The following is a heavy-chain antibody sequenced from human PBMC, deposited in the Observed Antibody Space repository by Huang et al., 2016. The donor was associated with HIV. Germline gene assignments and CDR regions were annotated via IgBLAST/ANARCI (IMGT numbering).Heavy chain of an antibody. CDR3: AREDRVSGDY. CDR2: INNYTGHP. J-gene: IGHJ4*02. CDR1: VYTFSNSA. Sequence: QVQLVQSGSELKKPGASVKVSCKASVYTFSNSAINWVRQAPGQRPELRGWINNYTGHPTYAQGVRGRFVFSVDSSVRTTYLQISSLKAEDTAVYYCAREDRVSGDYWGQGTLVTVSS. V-gene: IGHV7-4-1*02.